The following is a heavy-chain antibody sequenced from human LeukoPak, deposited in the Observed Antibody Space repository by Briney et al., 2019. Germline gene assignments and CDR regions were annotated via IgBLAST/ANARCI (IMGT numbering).Heavy chain of an antibody. CDR2: ISSSGSTI. V-gene: IGHV3-48*03. CDR1: GFTFSSYE. CDR3: ARDESPMAPTPLFDY. Sequence: GGSLRLSCAASGFTFSSYEMNWVRQAPGKGLEWVSYISSSGSTIYYADSVKGRFTISRDNAKNSLYLQMNSLRAEDTAVYYCARDESPMAPTPLFDYWGQGTLVTVSS. D-gene: IGHD5-24*01. J-gene: IGHJ4*02.